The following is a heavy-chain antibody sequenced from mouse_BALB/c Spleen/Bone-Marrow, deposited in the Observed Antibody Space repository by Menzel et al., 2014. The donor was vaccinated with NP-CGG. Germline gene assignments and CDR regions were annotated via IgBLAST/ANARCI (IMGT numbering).Heavy chain of an antibody. CDR1: GFNIKDTY. Sequence: VQLQQSGAELVKPGASVKLSCTASGFNIKDTYIHWVKQRPEQGLEWIGRIDPANADTKYGPKFQGKATITADTSSNTVYLQFISLTSEDTAIYYCVRAARTFDHWGQGTTLTVSS. V-gene: IGHV14-3*02. D-gene: IGHD3-1*01. CDR3: VRAARTFDH. J-gene: IGHJ2*01. CDR2: IDPANADT.